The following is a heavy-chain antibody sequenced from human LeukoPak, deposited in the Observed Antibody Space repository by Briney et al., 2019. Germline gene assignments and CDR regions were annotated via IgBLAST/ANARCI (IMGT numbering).Heavy chain of an antibody. CDR1: GGSISTYY. D-gene: IGHD5-18*01. CDR3: ARDAGTGYSYGFAPFDY. Sequence: PSETLSLTCTVSGGSISTYYWSWIRQPPGKGLEWIGYIYYSGSTNYNPSLKSRLTISEDTSKNQFSLRLSSVTAADTAVYYCARDAGTGYSYGFAPFDYWGQGTLVTVSS. CDR2: IYYSGST. V-gene: IGHV4-59*01. J-gene: IGHJ4*02.